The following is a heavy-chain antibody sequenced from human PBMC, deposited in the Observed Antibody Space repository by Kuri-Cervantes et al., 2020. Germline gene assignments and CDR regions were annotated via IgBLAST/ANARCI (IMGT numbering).Heavy chain of an antibody. J-gene: IGHJ4*02. CDR2: ISGSGGST. CDR1: GFTFSSYD. CDR3: AKGIQLWFRGFDY. Sequence: GESLKISCAASGFTFSSYDMHWVRQATGRGLEWVSAISGSGGSTYYADSVKGRFTISRDNSKNTLYLQMNSLRAEDTAVYYCAKGIQLWFRGFDYWGQGTLVTVSS. D-gene: IGHD5-18*01. V-gene: IGHV3-23*01.